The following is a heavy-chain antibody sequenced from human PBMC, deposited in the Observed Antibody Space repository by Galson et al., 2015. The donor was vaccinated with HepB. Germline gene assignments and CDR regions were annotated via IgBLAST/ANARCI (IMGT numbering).Heavy chain of an antibody. V-gene: IGHV3-64D*06. D-gene: IGHD2-2*01. CDR3: VKGSDCSSTSCSWHFDY. Sequence: SLRLSCAASGFTFSSYAMHWVRQAPGKGLEYVSAISSNGGSTYYADSVKGRFTISRDNSKNTLYLQMSSLRAEDTAVYYCVKGSDCSSTSCSWHFDYWGQETLVTVSS. CDR1: GFTFSSYA. CDR2: ISSNGGST. J-gene: IGHJ4*02.